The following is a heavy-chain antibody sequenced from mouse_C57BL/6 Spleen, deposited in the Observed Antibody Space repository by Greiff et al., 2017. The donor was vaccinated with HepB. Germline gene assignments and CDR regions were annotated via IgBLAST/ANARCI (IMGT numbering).Heavy chain of an antibody. Sequence: EVQLVESGGGLVKPGGSLKLSCAASGFTFSDYGMHWVRQAPEKGLEWVAYISSGSSTIYYADTVKGRFTISRDNAKNTLFLQMTSLRSEDTAMYYCARWGGNYPYYAMDYWGQGTSVTVSS. CDR2: ISSGSSTI. D-gene: IGHD2-1*01. V-gene: IGHV5-17*01. CDR1: GFTFSDYG. J-gene: IGHJ4*01. CDR3: ARWGGNYPYYAMDY.